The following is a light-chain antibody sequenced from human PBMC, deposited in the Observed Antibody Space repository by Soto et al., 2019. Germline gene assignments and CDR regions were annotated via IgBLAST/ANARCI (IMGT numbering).Light chain of an antibody. V-gene: IGLV1-44*01. CDR3: AAWDDSLNGFFV. Sequence: QSVLTQPPSASGTPGQRGTISCSGSSSNIGSNTVNWYQQLPGTAPKLLIYSNNQRPSGVPDRFSASKSGTSASVAISGLQSENEADYYCAAWDDSLNGFFVFGTGTKVTVL. J-gene: IGLJ1*01. CDR2: SNN. CDR1: SSNIGSNT.